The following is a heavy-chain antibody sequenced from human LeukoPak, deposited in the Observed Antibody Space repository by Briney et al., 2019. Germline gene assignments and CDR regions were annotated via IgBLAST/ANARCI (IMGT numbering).Heavy chain of an antibody. D-gene: IGHD3-10*01. J-gene: IGHJ4*02. V-gene: IGHV3-30*18. CDR3: AKDGLWFGDLTYFDY. CDR2: ISHDGSYE. Sequence: GGSLRLSCAGSGFTFSSFGMHWVRQAPGKGLEWVAVISHDGSYEYYADSMKGRFTIYRDTSKNTLYLQMNSLRAEDTAVYYCAKDGLWFGDLTYFDYWGQGVLVTVSS. CDR1: GFTFSSFG.